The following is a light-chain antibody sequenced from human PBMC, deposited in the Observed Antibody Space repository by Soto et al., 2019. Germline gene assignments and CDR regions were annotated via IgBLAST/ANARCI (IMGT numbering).Light chain of an antibody. J-gene: IGLJ1*01. CDR1: SSDVGGYDY. CDR3: SSYTGSNTLYV. Sequence: QSALTQPASVSGSPGQSITISCTGTSSDVGGYDYVSWYQQHPGKAPKLLIYEVTTRPSGVSSRFSASKSGNTASLTISGRHAEDEADYYCSSYTGSNTLYVFGTWTKLTVL. V-gene: IGLV2-14*01. CDR2: EVT.